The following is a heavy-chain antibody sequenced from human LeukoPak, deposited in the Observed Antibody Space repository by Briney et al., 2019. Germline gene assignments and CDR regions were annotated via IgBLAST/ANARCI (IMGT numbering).Heavy chain of an antibody. V-gene: IGHV3-48*04. CDR1: GFSLSSYS. J-gene: IGHJ4*02. CDR3: ARVHRDTAMAYYFDY. CDR2: ISSSSNTI. D-gene: IGHD5-18*01. Sequence: PGGSLRLSCAASGFSLSSYSMDWFRQTPGKGLEWISYISSSSNTIYYADSVKGRFTISRDNAKNSLYLQMNSLRAEDTAVYYCARVHRDTAMAYYFDYWGQGTLVTVSS.